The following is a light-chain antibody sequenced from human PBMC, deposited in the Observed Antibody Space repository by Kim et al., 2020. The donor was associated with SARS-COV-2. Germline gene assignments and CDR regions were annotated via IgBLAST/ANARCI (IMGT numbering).Light chain of an antibody. V-gene: IGLV3-19*01. CDR2: GKN. CDR1: SLRNYY. J-gene: IGLJ3*02. CDR3: TSRDSSSNQLV. Sequence: SSELTQDPAVSVALGQTVRITCKGDSLRNYYASWYQLKPGQAPVVVIYGKNNRLSGIPDRFSGSTSGNTASLTITGAQAEDEAAYYCTSRDSSSNQLVFGGGTKLTVL.